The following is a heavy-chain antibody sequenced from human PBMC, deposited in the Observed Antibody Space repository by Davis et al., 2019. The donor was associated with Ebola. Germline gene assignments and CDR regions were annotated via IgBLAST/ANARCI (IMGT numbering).Heavy chain of an antibody. CDR3: AKDRGGYCTGVSCFIDY. J-gene: IGHJ4*02. V-gene: IGHV3-48*04. D-gene: IGHD2-15*01. Sequence: GESLKISCAASGFTFSSYAMSWVRQAPGKGLEWVSYISSSSGSTAHYADSVKGRFTISRDNARNSLFLQMNSLRADDTAIYYCAKDRGGYCTGVSCFIDYWGQGTLVTVSS. CDR1: GFTFSSYA. CDR2: ISSSSGSTA.